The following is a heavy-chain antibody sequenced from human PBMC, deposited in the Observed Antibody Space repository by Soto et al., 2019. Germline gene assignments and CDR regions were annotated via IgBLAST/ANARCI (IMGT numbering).Heavy chain of an antibody. CDR2: IYNNGKT. Sequence: QVHLQESGPGRVKPSETLSLTCSVSGGSGYDFYWNWLRQTPGKGLELIENIYNNGKTNYNPSLKNQVTISIDTFKIQFSLLSISLTTADTAMFFCARGHGIYVRFDPWGQGTLVSVSS. D-gene: IGHD3-10*02. J-gene: IGHJ5*02. CDR1: GGSGYDFY. CDR3: ARGHGIYVRFDP. V-gene: IGHV4-59*02.